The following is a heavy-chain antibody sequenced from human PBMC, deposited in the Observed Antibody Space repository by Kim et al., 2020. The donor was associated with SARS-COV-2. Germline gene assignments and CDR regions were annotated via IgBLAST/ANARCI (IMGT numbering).Heavy chain of an antibody. CDR1: GFTFSSYA. D-gene: IGHD3-3*01. V-gene: IGHV3-23*01. CDR2: ISGSGGST. J-gene: IGHJ4*02. Sequence: GGSLRLSCAASGFTFSSYAMSWVRQAPGKGLEWVSAISGSGGSTYYADSVKGRFTISRDNSKNTLYLQMNSLRAEDTAVYYCANDVLRFLEWLPMGDYWGQGTLVTVSS. CDR3: ANDVLRFLEWLPMGDY.